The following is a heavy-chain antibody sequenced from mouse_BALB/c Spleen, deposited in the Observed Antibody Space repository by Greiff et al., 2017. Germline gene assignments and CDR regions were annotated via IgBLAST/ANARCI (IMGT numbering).Heavy chain of an antibody. CDR1: GYSITSDYA. V-gene: IGHV3-2*02. CDR3: ARWGGPWFAY. Sequence: EVKLMESGPGLVKPSQSLSLTCTVTGYSITSDYAWNWIRQFPGNKLEWMGYISYSGSTSYNPSLKSRISITRDTSKNQFFLQLNSVTTEDTATYYCARWGGPWFAYWGQGTLVTVSA. J-gene: IGHJ3*01. CDR2: ISYSGST.